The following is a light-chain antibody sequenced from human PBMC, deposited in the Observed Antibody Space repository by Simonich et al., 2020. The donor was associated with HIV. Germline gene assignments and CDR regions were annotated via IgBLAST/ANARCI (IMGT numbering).Light chain of an antibody. CDR1: QSFLYSSSNKND. CDR3: QQYYSIPYT. V-gene: IGKV4-1*01. Sequence: DIVMTQSPDSLAVSLGERATINCKSSQSFLYSSSNKNDLAWYQQKPGQPPKLLIYWAATRESGVPDRFSGSGSGTVFTLTISSLQAEDVAVYYCQQYYSIPYTFGQGTKLEIK. CDR2: WAA. J-gene: IGKJ2*01.